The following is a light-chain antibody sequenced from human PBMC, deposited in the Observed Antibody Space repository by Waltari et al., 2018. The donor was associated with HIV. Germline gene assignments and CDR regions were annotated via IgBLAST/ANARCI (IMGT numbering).Light chain of an antibody. Sequence: QSALTQPASVSGSPGQSLPLSCPGPRPDIGVFYYVSWYQQHHGKAPKLIISDVNARPSGISVRFSGSKSGNTASLTISGLQPEDEAYYHCSSYASSSALLFGGGTKLTVV. V-gene: IGLV2-14*03. CDR1: RPDIGVFYY. CDR3: SSYASSSALL. CDR2: DVN. J-gene: IGLJ3*02.